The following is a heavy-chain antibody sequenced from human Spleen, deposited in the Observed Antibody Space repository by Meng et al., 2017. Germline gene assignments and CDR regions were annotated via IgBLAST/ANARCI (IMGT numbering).Heavy chain of an antibody. CDR1: GYTFTGYY. V-gene: IGHV1-2*06. CDR2: INPNSGGT. D-gene: IGHD3-22*01. Sequence: ASVKVSCKASGYTFTGYYMHWVRQAPGQGLEWMGRINPNSGGTNYAQKFQGRVTMTRDTSISTAYMELSRLSSDDPAVYYCARGGYYDSSGYWARDYWGQGTLVTVSS. J-gene: IGHJ4*02. CDR3: ARGGYYDSSGYWARDY.